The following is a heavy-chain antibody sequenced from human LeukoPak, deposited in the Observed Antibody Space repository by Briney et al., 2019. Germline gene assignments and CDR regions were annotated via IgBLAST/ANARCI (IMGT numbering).Heavy chain of an antibody. CDR1: GGSISSSSYF. D-gene: IGHD3-10*01. J-gene: IGHJ6*03. CDR2: VHHSGST. V-gene: IGHV4-39*01. CDR3: ARQLYVSGSYYAPMDV. Sequence: TSSETLSLTCSVSGGSISSSSYFWGWIRQPPGKGLEWIASVHHSGSTYYNPSLKSRLTISVDTSKNQFSLKMSSVTAADTAVYFCARQLYVSGSYYAPMDVWGKGTTVTISS.